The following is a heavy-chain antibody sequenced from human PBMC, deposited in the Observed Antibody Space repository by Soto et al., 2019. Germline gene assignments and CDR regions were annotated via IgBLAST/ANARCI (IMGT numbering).Heavy chain of an antibody. D-gene: IGHD3-3*01. V-gene: IGHV2-5*02. CDR1: GFSLTTSGVG. Sequence: QITLNESGPTVVRPTETLTLTCRFSGFSLTTSGVGVGWIRQSPGKAPEWLALIYWDDDKRYSASLKSRLTITKDTYKNQVHLTVSDLDPPHTATYHCAHRVLRTVFGLVTTTATYFGFWAQGTPVAVSS. CDR3: AHRVLRTVFGLVTTTATYFGF. J-gene: IGHJ4*02. CDR2: IYWDDDK.